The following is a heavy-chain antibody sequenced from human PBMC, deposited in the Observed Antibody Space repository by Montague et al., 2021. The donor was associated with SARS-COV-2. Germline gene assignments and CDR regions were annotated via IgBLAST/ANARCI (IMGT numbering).Heavy chain of an antibody. CDR3: AKESVWGAFDI. CDR2: IWYDGSNK. CDR1: GFTFSSYG. Sequence: SLRLSCAASGFTFSSYGMHWVRQAPGKGLEWVAVIWYDGSNKYYAGSVKGRFTISRDNSKNTLHLQMNSLRAEDTAVYYCAKESVWGAFDIWGQGTMVTVSS. V-gene: IGHV3-33*06. J-gene: IGHJ3*02. D-gene: IGHD3-16*01.